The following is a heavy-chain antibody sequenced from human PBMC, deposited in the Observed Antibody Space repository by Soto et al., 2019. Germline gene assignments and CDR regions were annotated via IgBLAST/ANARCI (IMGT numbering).Heavy chain of an antibody. V-gene: IGHV3-23*01. CDR2: ISGSGGST. CDR1: GFTFSSYA. J-gene: IGHJ4*02. CDR3: AKDQITYSSKLNYFDY. Sequence: QPGGSLRLSCAASGFTFSSYAMSWVRQAPGKGLEWVSAISGSGGSTYYADSVKGRFTISRDNSKNTLYLQMNSLRAEDTAVYYCAKDQITYSSKLNYFDYWGQGTLVTVSS. D-gene: IGHD3-16*01.